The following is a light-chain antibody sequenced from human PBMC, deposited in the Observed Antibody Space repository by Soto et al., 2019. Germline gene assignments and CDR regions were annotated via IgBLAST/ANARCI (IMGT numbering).Light chain of an antibody. J-gene: IGLJ1*01. Sequence: QSVLTQPASVSGSPGQSITISCTGTSSDVGAYNYVSWYQQQSGKAPKLMIHEVSNRPSGVSNRFSGSKSGNTASLTISGLQAEDEADYYCFSYTSSGTYVFGTGTKVTV. CDR2: EVS. CDR1: SSDVGAYNY. CDR3: FSYTSSGTYV. V-gene: IGLV2-14*01.